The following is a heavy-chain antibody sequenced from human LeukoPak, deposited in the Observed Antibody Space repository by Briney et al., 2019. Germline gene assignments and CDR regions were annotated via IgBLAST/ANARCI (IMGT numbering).Heavy chain of an antibody. CDR3: ARPFIETPSLGALDY. CDR1: GYTFTDYY. D-gene: IGHD4-23*01. J-gene: IGHJ4*02. Sequence: ASVKVSCKASGYTFTDYYMHWVRQAPGQGLEWMGWINPDSGGTNYAQNFQGRVTMTRDTSISTAYMELSRLRSDDTAVYYCARPFIETPSLGALDYWGQGTLVTVCS. CDR2: INPDSGGT. V-gene: IGHV1-2*02.